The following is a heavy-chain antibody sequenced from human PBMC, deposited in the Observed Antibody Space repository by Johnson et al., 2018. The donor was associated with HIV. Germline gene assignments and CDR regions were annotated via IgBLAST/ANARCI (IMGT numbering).Heavy chain of an antibody. CDR1: GFTFSSYG. Sequence: QVQLVESGGGVVQPGRSLRLSCAASGFTFSSYGMHWVRQAPGKGLEWVAVISYDGNNKYYADSVKGRVTISRDNSKNTLYLQMNSLRAEDTAVYYCAKGGATVITPRGEAFDIWGQGTMVTVSS. CDR3: AKGGATVITPRGEAFDI. J-gene: IGHJ3*02. V-gene: IGHV3-30*18. D-gene: IGHD4-23*01. CDR2: ISYDGNNK.